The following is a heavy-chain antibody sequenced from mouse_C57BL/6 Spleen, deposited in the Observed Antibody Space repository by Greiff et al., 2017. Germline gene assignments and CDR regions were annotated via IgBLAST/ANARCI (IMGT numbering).Heavy chain of an antibody. J-gene: IGHJ2*01. CDR3: ARGWLRRYFDY. V-gene: IGHV1-42*01. D-gene: IGHD2-2*01. CDR1: GYSFTGYY. Sequence: EVQLQQSGPELVKPGASVKISCKASGYSFTGYYMNWVKQSPEKSLEWIGEINPSTGGTTYNQKFKAKATLTVDKSSSTAYMQLKSLTSEDSAVYYCARGWLRRYFDYWGQGTTLTVSS. CDR2: INPSTGGT.